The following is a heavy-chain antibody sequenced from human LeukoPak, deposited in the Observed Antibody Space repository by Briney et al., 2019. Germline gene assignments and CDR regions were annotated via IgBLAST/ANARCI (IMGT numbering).Heavy chain of an antibody. CDR1: GFTFSGYS. V-gene: IGHV3-48*01. Sequence: GGSLRLSCAASGFTFSGYSMNWVRQAPGKGLEWVSYISSSSSTIYYADSVKGRFTISRDNAKNSLYLQMNSLRAGDTAVYYCARDPAATGTWWFDPWGQGTLVTVSS. CDR3: ARDPAATGTWWFDP. D-gene: IGHD6-13*01. J-gene: IGHJ5*02. CDR2: ISSSSSTI.